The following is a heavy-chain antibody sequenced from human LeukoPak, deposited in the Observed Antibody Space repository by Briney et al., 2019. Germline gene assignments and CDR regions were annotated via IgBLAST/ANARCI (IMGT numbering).Heavy chain of an antibody. CDR3: ARVSMAHDAFDI. CDR2: INQDGSEK. D-gene: IGHD2/OR15-2a*01. Sequence: GGSLRLSCAASGFTFSSNWMTWVRQTPGKWLEWVANINQDGSEKYYVDSVKGRFTISRDNARNSLYLQMNNLRVEDTAVYYCARVSMAHDAFDIWGQGTMVTVSS. CDR1: GFTFSSNW. J-gene: IGHJ3*02. V-gene: IGHV3-7*01.